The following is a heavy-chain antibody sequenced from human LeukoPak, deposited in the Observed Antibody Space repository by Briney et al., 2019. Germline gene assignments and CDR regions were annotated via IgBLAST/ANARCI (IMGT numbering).Heavy chain of an antibody. J-gene: IGHJ4*02. Sequence: GGCLRLSCAVSGFTFSSYDMNWVRQAPGKGLEWVSYISSSGSSIYYADSVKGRFTISRDNAKNSLYLQMNSLRDEDTAVYYCAGRPGTGYRIDYWGQGTLVTISS. CDR1: GFTFSSYD. CDR2: ISSSGSSI. V-gene: IGHV3-48*03. CDR3: AGRPGTGYRIDY. D-gene: IGHD2-8*02.